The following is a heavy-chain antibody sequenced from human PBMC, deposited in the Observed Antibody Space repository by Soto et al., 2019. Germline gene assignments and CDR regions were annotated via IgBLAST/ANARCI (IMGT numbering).Heavy chain of an antibody. CDR3: ARPAIRGYSYGSPLDY. CDR2: INPHSGDT. Sequence: QVFLVQSGAEVKKPGASVKVSCKASEYSFTDYYIHWVRQAPGQGLEWMGWINPHSGDTKYAQKFQGRVTVTRDTSISTADMELRWLRSDDTAVYYCARPAIRGYSYGSPLDYWGQGTLVTVSS. J-gene: IGHJ4*02. D-gene: IGHD5-18*01. CDR1: EYSFTDYY. V-gene: IGHV1-2*02.